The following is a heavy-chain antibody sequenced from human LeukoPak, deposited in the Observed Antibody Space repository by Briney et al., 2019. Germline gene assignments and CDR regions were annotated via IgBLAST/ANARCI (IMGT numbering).Heavy chain of an antibody. CDR2: ISGSGGST. J-gene: IGHJ4*02. D-gene: IGHD2-15*01. CDR3: AEDLRHGSSAICYNRRD. Sequence: GGSLRLSCAASGFTFSSYWMSWVRQAPGKGLEWVSAISGSGGSTYYADSVKGRFTISRDNSKNTLYLQMNSLRAEDTAVYYCAEDLRHGSSAICYNRRDWGQGTLVTGSS. CDR1: GFTFSSYW. V-gene: IGHV3-23*01.